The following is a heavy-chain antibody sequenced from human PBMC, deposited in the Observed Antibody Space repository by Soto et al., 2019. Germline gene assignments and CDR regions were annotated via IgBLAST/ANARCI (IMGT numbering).Heavy chain of an antibody. CDR3: GRDLDGSGSYYTDY. J-gene: IGHJ4*02. CDR1: GYNFINYG. D-gene: IGHD3-10*01. Sequence: QVHLVQSGVEVKKPGASVKVSCKASGYNFINYGITWVRQAPGQGLEWMGWIRVHKGNTNYAQKFQGRVTMSTDTSTSTAYMELRSLRPDDTAVYYCGRDLDGSGSYYTDYWGPGTLVIVSS. CDR2: IRVHKGNT. V-gene: IGHV1-18*01.